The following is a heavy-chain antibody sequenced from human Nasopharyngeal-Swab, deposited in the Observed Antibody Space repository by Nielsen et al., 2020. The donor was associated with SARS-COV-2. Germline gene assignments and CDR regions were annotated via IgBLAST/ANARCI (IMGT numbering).Heavy chain of an antibody. CDR3: ARDVGGRDNY. V-gene: IGHV3-74*03. CDR2: IHPDGSQT. CDR1: GFTFSSFG. J-gene: IGHJ4*02. Sequence: GESLKISCAASGFTFSSFGMHWVRQAPGKGLVWVSQIHPDGSQTMYADSVKGRFTISRDNAKNTLYLQMNSLRAEDTAVYYCARDVGGRDNYWGQGALVTVSS. D-gene: IGHD2-15*01.